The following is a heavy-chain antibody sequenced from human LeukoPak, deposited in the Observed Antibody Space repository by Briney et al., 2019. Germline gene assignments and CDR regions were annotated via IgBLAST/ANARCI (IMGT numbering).Heavy chain of an antibody. CDR2: LSFDGNNK. Sequence: GGSLRLSCAASGFTLRSHDMHWVRQAPGKGPEWVSFLSFDGNNKYYADSVKGRFTISRDNSKNTLYLQMNSLRAEDTAVYYCARARTMVRGVIIKDEGFFDYWGQGTLVTVSS. CDR3: ARARTMVRGVIIKDEGFFDY. J-gene: IGHJ4*02. CDR1: GFTLRSHD. V-gene: IGHV3-30*02. D-gene: IGHD3-10*01.